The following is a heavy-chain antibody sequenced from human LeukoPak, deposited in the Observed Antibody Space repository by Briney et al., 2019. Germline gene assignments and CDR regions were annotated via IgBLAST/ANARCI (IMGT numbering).Heavy chain of an antibody. D-gene: IGHD3-22*01. Sequence: SETLSLTCTVSGGSISSGSYYWSWIRQPAGKGLEWIGRIYTSGSTNYNPSLKSRVTISVDTSKNQFSLKLSSVTAADTAVYYCARVKDDSSGYYFSYHFDYWGQGTLVTVSS. J-gene: IGHJ4*02. CDR3: ARVKDDSSGYYFSYHFDY. V-gene: IGHV4-61*02. CDR1: GGSISSGSYY. CDR2: IYTSGST.